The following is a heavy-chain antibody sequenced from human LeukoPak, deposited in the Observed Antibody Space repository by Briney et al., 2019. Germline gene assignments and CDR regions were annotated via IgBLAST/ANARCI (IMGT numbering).Heavy chain of an antibody. CDR1: GGSISSGSYY. CDR3: ARDPGSAPWAIPSEGDY. Sequence: SETLSLTCTVSGGSISSGSYYWSWIRQPAGKGLEWIGRIYTSGSTNYNPSLKSRVTISVDTSKNQFSLKLSSVTAADTAVYYCARDPGSAPWAIPSEGDYWGQGTLVTVSS. J-gene: IGHJ4*02. CDR2: IYTSGST. V-gene: IGHV4-61*02. D-gene: IGHD2-2*02.